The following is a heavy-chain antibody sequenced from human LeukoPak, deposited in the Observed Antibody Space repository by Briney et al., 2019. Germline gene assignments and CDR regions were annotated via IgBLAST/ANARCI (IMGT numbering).Heavy chain of an antibody. D-gene: IGHD3-22*01. CDR3: ARDRTMTRLPLLYYYYGMDV. J-gene: IGHJ6*02. Sequence: GGSLRLSCAASGFTFSSYSMNWVRQAPGKGLEWVSSISSSSSYIYYADSVKGRFTISRDNAKNSLYLQMNSLRAEDTAVYYCARDRTMTRLPLLYYYYGMDVWGQGTTVTVSS. V-gene: IGHV3-21*01. CDR1: GFTFSSYS. CDR2: ISSSSSYI.